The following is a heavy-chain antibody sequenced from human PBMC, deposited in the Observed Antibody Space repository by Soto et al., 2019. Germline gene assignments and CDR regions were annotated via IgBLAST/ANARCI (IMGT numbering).Heavy chain of an antibody. Sequence: QVQLQQWGAGLLKPSETLSLTCAVYGGSFSGYYWSWIRQPPGKGLEWIGEISHSGSTNYNPSLKSRVTISVDTSKNQFSLKLSSVTAADTAVYYCARAVGARPFYYYGMDVWGQGTTVTVSS. D-gene: IGHD6-6*01. J-gene: IGHJ6*02. CDR1: GGSFSGYY. CDR3: ARAVGARPFYYYGMDV. CDR2: ISHSGST. V-gene: IGHV4-34*01.